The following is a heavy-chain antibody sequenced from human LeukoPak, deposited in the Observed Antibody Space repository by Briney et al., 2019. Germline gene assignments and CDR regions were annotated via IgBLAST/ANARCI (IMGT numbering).Heavy chain of an antibody. CDR2: IYYSGTT. CDR1: GGSISSPNHD. V-gene: IGHV4-39*01. J-gene: IGHJ5*02. D-gene: IGHD3-10*01. Sequence: SETLSLTCGVSGGSISSPNHDWAWIRQPPGQGLEWIGIIYYSGTTYYNLSLKSRVTLSVDTSQNQFSLKLSSVTAADTAIYFCARSLGANTWVGNWFDPWGQGTPVTVSP. CDR3: ARSLGANTWVGNWFDP.